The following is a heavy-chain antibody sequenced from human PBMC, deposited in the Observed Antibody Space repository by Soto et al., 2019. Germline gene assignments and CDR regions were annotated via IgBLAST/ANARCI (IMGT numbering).Heavy chain of an antibody. CDR3: ANPIPKTGTTFGF. CDR2: ISGSGDDT. J-gene: IGHJ4*02. CDR1: GFTFSNFA. D-gene: IGHD1-1*01. Sequence: GGSLRLSCVASGFTFSNFAMAWVRQAPGEGLEWVSAISGSGDDTFYADSMKGRFTISRDNSKDTLYLQINSLRAEDTAVYYCANPIPKTGTTFGFWAQGTLDTVSS. V-gene: IGHV3-23*01.